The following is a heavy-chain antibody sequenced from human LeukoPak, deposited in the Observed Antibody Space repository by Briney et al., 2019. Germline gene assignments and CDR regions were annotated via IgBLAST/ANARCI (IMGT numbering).Heavy chain of an antibody. D-gene: IGHD3-22*01. V-gene: IGHV3-74*01. J-gene: IGHJ4*02. Sequence: GGSLRLSCAASGFTYSTYWMHWLRQAPGKGLVWVSRINSDGSSTNYADSVKGRFTISRDNAKNTLYLQMNSLRAEDTAVYYCVRDMGYYDKVWGQGTLVTVSS. CDR1: GFTYSTYW. CDR3: VRDMGYYDKV. CDR2: INSDGSST.